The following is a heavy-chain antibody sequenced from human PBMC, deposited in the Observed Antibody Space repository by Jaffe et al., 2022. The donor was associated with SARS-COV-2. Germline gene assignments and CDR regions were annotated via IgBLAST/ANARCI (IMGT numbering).Heavy chain of an antibody. J-gene: IGHJ6*02. D-gene: IGHD2-15*01. CDR3: ARERGYCSGGSCGYYYYYGMDV. V-gene: IGHV4-59*01. CDR1: GGSISSYY. Sequence: QVQLQESGPGLVKPSETLSLTCTVSGGSISSYYWSWIRQPPGKGLEWIGYIYYSGSTNYNPSLKSRVTISVDTSKNQFSLKLSSVTAADTAVYYCARERGYCSGGSCGYYYYYGMDVWGQGTTVTVSS. CDR2: IYYSGST.